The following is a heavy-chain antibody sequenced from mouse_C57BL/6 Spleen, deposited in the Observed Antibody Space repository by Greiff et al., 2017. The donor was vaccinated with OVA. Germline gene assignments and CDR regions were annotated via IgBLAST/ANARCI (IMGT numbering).Heavy chain of an antibody. CDR1: GYAFSSSW. CDR3: ARGGVTTRGYAMDY. J-gene: IGHJ4*01. CDR2: IYPGDGDT. Sequence: VKLQESGPELVKPGASVKISCKASGYAFSSSWMNWVKQRPGKGLEWIGRIYPGDGDTDYNGKFKGKATLTADKSSSTAYMQLSSLTSEDSAVYFCARGGVTTRGYAMDYWGQGTSVTVSS. V-gene: IGHV1-82*01. D-gene: IGHD2-12*01.